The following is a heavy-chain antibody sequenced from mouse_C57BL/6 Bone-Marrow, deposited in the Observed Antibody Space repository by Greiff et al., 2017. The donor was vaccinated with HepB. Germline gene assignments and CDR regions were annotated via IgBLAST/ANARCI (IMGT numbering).Heavy chain of an antibody. CDR2: ISNGGGST. D-gene: IGHD2-5*01. Sequence: EVKLMESGGGLVQPGGSLKLSCAASGFTFSDYYMYWVRQTPEKRLEWVAYISNGGGSTYYPDTVKGRFTISRDNAKNTLYLQMSRLKSEDTAMYYCASPTYYSNSAFAYWGQGTLVTVSA. CDR3: ASPTYYSNSAFAY. CDR1: GFTFSDYY. V-gene: IGHV5-12*01. J-gene: IGHJ3*01.